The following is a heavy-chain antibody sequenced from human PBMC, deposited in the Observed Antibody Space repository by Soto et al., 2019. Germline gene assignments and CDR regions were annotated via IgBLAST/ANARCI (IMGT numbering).Heavy chain of an antibody. Sequence: GWSLRLSCAASVFTFSDYYMSWIRQAPGKGLEWVSYISSSSSYTNYADSVKSRFTISRDNAKNSLYLQMNILRAEDTAVYYCASAYDSSGYYDYWGQGTLVTVSS. CDR3: ASAYDSSGYYDY. D-gene: IGHD3-22*01. CDR1: VFTFSDYY. V-gene: IGHV3-11*06. CDR2: ISSSSSYT. J-gene: IGHJ4*02.